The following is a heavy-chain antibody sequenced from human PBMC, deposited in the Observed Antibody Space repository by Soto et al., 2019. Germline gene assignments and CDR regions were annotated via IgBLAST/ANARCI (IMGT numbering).Heavy chain of an antibody. Sequence: QVRLVQSGAEVKKPGSSVKVSCKASGGTFSSYAISWVRQAPGQGLEWMGGIIPIFGTANYAQKFQGRVTITADKSTSTAYMELSSLRSEDTAVYYCARESASYYGGRRNWFDPWGQGTLVTVSS. CDR3: ARESASYYGGRRNWFDP. CDR1: GGTFSSYA. D-gene: IGHD1-26*01. V-gene: IGHV1-69*06. CDR2: IIPIFGTA. J-gene: IGHJ5*02.